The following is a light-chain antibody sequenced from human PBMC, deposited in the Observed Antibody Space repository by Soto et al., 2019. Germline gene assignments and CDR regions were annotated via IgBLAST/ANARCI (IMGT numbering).Light chain of an antibody. J-gene: IGLJ1*01. V-gene: IGLV1-47*02. CDR2: GNT. CDR3: AAWDDSLRGYV. CDR1: SSNIGRNY. Sequence: QSVLSQPPSASGTPGQRVTISCSGSSSNIGRNYIYWYQQFPGTAPKLLIYGNTQRPSGVPDRFSGSKSGTSVSLAISGLRSEDEADYYCAAWDDSLRGYVFGTGTKLTVL.